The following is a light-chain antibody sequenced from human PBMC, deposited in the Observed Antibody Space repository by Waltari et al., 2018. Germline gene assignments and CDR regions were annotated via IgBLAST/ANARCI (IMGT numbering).Light chain of an antibody. V-gene: IGKV1-5*03. CDR1: QSISSW. CDR2: QAS. Sequence: DIQMTQSPATLSASVGDRVIITCRATQSISSWLAWFQQKPGKAPKLLIYQASTLESGVPSRFIGSGSGSEFTLTISSLQPDDFATYHCQQYASYPWTFGQGTKVEVK. J-gene: IGKJ1*01. CDR3: QQYASYPWT.